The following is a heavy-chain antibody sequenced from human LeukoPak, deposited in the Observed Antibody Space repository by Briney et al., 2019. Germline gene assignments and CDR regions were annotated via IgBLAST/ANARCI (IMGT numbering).Heavy chain of an antibody. D-gene: IGHD6-19*01. J-gene: IGHJ4*02. V-gene: IGHV4-4*07. CDR2: IYTSGST. Sequence: SETLSLTCTVSGGSISSYYWSWIRQPAGKGLEWIGRIYTSGSTNYNPSLKSRVTMSVGTSKNQFSLKLSSVTAADTAVYYCAKDSRIAVAGTVDYWGQGTLVTVSS. CDR3: AKDSRIAVAGTVDY. CDR1: GGSISSYY.